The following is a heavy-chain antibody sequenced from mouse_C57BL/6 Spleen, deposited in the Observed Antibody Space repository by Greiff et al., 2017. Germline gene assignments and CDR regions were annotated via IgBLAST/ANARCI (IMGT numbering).Heavy chain of an antibody. CDR2: INYDGSST. CDR1: GFTFSDYY. J-gene: IGHJ4*01. CDR3: ARGQFGYAMDY. Sequence: EVKLMESEGGLVQPGRSMKLSCTASGFTFSDYYMAWVRQVPEKGLEWVANINYDGSSTYYLDSLKSRFIISRDNAKNILYLQMSSLKSEDTATYYCARGQFGYAMDYWGQGTSVTVSS. V-gene: IGHV5-16*01.